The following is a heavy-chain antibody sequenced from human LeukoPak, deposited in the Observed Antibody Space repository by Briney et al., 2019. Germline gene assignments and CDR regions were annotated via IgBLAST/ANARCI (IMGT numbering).Heavy chain of an antibody. V-gene: IGHV3-7*03. D-gene: IGHD6-13*01. J-gene: IGHJ2*01. CDR2: IKQDGSEN. Sequence: GGSLRLSCAASGFTFSAYWLNWVCQTLGKGLDWVANIKQDGSENYYVDSVKGRFTISRDNAKNSLYLQMNSLRVEDTAMYYCVTDGAAAPLGPVWYFDLWGRGTLVTVSS. CDR1: GFTFSAYW. CDR3: VTDGAAAPLGPVWYFDL.